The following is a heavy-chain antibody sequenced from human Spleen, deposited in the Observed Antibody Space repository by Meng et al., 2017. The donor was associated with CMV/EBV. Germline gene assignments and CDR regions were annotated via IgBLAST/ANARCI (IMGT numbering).Heavy chain of an antibody. J-gene: IGHJ6*02. V-gene: IGHV3-66*01. CDR1: GFPVSSNY. CDR2: IYSGGST. CDR3: ASPRVTGYYGMDV. Sequence: GESLKISCAASGFPVSSNYMSWVRQAPGKGLEWGSVIYSGGSTYYADSVEGRFTISRDKSKNTLYLQLNSLRAEDTAVYYCASPRVTGYYGMDVWGQGTTVTVSS. D-gene: IGHD7-27*01.